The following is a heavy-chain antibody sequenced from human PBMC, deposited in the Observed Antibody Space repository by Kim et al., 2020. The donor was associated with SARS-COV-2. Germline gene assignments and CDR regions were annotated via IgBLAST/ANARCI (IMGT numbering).Heavy chain of an antibody. Sequence: GESLRLSCAASGFTLSTYWMNWVRQAPGKGLEWVANIKQDGSEKNYVDSVRGRFTISRDNSKNSLYLQMNSLRAEDTAVYYCAGGGGYLFDYWGQGTLVTVSS. D-gene: IGHD3-22*01. V-gene: IGHV3-7*01. J-gene: IGHJ4*02. CDR2: IKQDGSEK. CDR1: GFTLSTYW. CDR3: AGGGGYLFDY.